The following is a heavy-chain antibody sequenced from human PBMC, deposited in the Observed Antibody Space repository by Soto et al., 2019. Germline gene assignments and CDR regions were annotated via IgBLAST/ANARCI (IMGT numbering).Heavy chain of an antibody. V-gene: IGHV5-10-1*01. J-gene: IGHJ6*02. Sequence: GESLKISCKGSGYSFTSYWISWVRQMPGKGLEWMGRIDPSDSYTNYSPSFQGHVTISADKSISTAYLQWSSLKASDTAMYYCATLTTGATHYYYRMDVWGQGPTVSVSS. CDR2: IDPSDSYT. CDR3: ATLTTGATHYYYRMDV. D-gene: IGHD1-26*01. CDR1: GYSFTSYW.